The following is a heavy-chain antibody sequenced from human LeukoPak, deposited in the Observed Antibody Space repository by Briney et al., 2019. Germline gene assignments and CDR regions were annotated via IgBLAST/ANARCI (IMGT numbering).Heavy chain of an antibody. CDR1: GFTFTGYY. V-gene: IGHV1-2*06. J-gene: IGHJ4*02. D-gene: IGHD2-8*01. Sequence: SVKVSCKASGFTFTGYYMYWVRQAPGQGLEWIGRINPNSGGTNYAQKFQGRVTMTRDTSISTAYMELSRLRSGDTAVYYCARVHCTNGVCYLFDYWGQGTLVTVSS. CDR3: ARVHCTNGVCYLFDY. CDR2: INPNSGGT.